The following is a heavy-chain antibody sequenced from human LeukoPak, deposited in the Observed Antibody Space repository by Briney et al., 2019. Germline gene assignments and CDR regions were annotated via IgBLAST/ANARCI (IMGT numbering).Heavy chain of an antibody. CDR1: GYTFTSYG. CDR3: ARGVYGGDRVAEKVGPWDPPSHY. CDR2: ISAYNGNT. J-gene: IGHJ4*02. V-gene: IGHV1-18*01. Sequence: ASVKVSCKASGYTFTSYGISWVRQAPGQGLEWMGWISAYNGNTNYAQKLQGRVTMTTDTSTSTAYMELRSLRSDDTAVYYCARGVYGGDRVAEKVGPWDPPSHYWGQGTLVTVSS. D-gene: IGHD3-16*01.